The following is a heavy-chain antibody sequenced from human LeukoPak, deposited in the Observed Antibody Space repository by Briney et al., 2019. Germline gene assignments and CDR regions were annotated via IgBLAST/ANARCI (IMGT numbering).Heavy chain of an antibody. CDR3: ARGGRYFDWLLEYYFDY. J-gene: IGHJ4*02. Sequence: SETLSLTCAVYGGSFSGYYWSWIRQPPGKGLEWIGEINHSGSTNYNPSLKSRVTISVDTSKNQFSLKLSSVTAADTAVYYCARGGRYFDWLLEYYFDYWGQGTLVTVSS. V-gene: IGHV4-34*01. CDR2: INHSGST. D-gene: IGHD3-9*01. CDR1: GGSFSGYY.